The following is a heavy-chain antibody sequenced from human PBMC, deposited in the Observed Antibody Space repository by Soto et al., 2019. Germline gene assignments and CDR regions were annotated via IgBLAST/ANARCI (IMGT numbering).Heavy chain of an antibody. V-gene: IGHV4-30-4*01. Sequence: PPGKGLEWIGYIYYSGSTYYNPSLKSRVTISVDTSKNQFSLKLSSVTAAGTAVYYCARGRSGSPRYGMDVWGQGTMVTVSS. D-gene: IGHD3-22*01. J-gene: IGHJ6*02. CDR3: ARGRSGSPRYGMDV. CDR2: IYYSGST.